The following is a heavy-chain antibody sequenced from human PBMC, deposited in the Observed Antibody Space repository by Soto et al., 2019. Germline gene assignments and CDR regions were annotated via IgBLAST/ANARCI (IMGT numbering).Heavy chain of an antibody. V-gene: IGHV1-69*13. CDR2: IIPIFGTA. CDR1: GGTFSSYA. J-gene: IGHJ4*02. D-gene: IGHD3-22*01. Sequence: SVKVSCKASGGTFSSYAISWVRQAPGQGLEWMGGIIPIFGTANYAQKFQGRVTITADESTSTAYMELSSLRSEDTAVYYCARGGPTYYYDSSGYYYLVYWGQGTLVTVSS. CDR3: ARGGPTYYYDSSGYYYLVY.